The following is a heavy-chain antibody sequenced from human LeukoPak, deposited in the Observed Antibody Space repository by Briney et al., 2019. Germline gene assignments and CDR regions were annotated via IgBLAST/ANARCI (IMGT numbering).Heavy chain of an antibody. CDR2: ISSSSSTI. V-gene: IGHV3-48*01. CDR1: GFTFSSYS. CDR3: ARDPTPAITIFGVAHYMDV. Sequence: GGSLSLSCAASGFTFSSYSMNWVRQAPGKGLEWVSYISSSSSTIYYADSVKGRFTISRDNAKNSLYLQMNSLRAEDTAVYYCARDPTPAITIFGVAHYMDVWGKGTTVTVSS. J-gene: IGHJ6*03. D-gene: IGHD3-3*01.